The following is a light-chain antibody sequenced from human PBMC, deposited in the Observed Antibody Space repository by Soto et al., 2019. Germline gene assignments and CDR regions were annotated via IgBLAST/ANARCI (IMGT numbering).Light chain of an antibody. CDR1: KGIRND. CDR2: AAS. CDR3: QQSYSIPLT. Sequence: DIQMTQSPSSLSASVGDRVTITCRASKGIRNDLGWYQQKPGKAPKSLIYAASRLHTGVPLLFSGRGSGRDCTLTISSLQPEDVATDHCQQSYSIPLTFGQGTKVDIK. V-gene: IGKV1-39*01. J-gene: IGKJ1*01.